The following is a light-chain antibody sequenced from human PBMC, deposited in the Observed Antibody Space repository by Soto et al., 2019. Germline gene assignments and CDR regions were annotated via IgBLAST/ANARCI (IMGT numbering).Light chain of an antibody. J-gene: IGKJ5*01. CDR2: DAS. Sequence: DIQMTQSPSSLSASVVYRVTITCQAIHDISNYLNWYQQKPGKAPKLLIYDASNLATGVPSRFSASGYGTDFTFTISSLQPEDIATYYCQQYHDXPFTFGQVTRLXI. V-gene: IGKV1-33*01. CDR3: QQYHDXPFT. CDR1: HDISNY.